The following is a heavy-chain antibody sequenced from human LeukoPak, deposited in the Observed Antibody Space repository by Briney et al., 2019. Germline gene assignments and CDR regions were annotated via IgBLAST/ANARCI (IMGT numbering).Heavy chain of an antibody. D-gene: IGHD2-2*01. Sequence: SETLSLTCAVSGYSISSYYWSWIRQPPGKGLEWIGYIYYSGSTNYNPSLKSRVTISVDTSKNQFSLKLSSVTAADTAVYYCARVKVPAASELQFYFDYWGQGTLVTVSS. J-gene: IGHJ4*02. CDR2: IYYSGST. CDR3: ARVKVPAASELQFYFDY. CDR1: GYSISSYY. V-gene: IGHV4-59*01.